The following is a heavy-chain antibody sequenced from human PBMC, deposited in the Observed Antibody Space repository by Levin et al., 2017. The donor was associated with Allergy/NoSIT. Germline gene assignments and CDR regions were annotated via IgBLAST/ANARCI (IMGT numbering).Heavy chain of an antibody. J-gene: IGHJ5*02. Sequence: GGSLRLSCAASGFTFNLHGMHWVRQAPGKGLEWVAVIWWDGSNKFYADSVRGRFTISRDNSGNALYLQMNSLRAEDTAVDYCARDPESCSGGSCLHFDPWGQGTLVTVSS. V-gene: IGHV3-33*01. CDR2: IWWDGSNK. CDR3: ARDPESCSGGSCLHFDP. CDR1: GFTFNLHG. D-gene: IGHD2-15*01.